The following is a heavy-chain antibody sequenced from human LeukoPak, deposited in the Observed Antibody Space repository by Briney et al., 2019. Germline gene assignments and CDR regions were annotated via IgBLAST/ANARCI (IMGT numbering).Heavy chain of an antibody. CDR1: GGSINSDF. D-gene: IGHD3-22*01. V-gene: IGHV4-4*07. Sequence: SETLSLTCSVSGGSINSDFWTWIRQPAGKGLEWIGRIHSSETTIYSPSLKSRVTMSLDMAKNQFSLKVTSVTAADTAVYYCAGKTYYYDSSGYYSYWGQGTLVTVSS. J-gene: IGHJ4*02. CDR3: AGKTYYYDSSGYYSY. CDR2: IHSSETT.